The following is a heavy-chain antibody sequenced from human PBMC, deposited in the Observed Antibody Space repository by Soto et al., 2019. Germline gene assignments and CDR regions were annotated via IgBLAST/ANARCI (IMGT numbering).Heavy chain of an antibody. V-gene: IGHV5-51*01. D-gene: IGHD1-26*01. CDR3: ARHAYRGCYHGAYYFDY. Sequence: GESLKISCKGSGYSFTSYWIGWVRQMPGKGLEWMGIFYPGDSDTRYSPSFQGQVTISADKSISTAYLQWSSLKASDTAMYYCARHAYRGCYHGAYYFDYWGQGTLVTVSS. CDR2: FYPGDSDT. J-gene: IGHJ4*02. CDR1: GYSFTSYW.